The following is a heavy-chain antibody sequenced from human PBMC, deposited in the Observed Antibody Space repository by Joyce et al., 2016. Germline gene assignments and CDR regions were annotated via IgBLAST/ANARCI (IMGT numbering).Heavy chain of an antibody. CDR2: ISFDGSNK. J-gene: IGHJ1*01. D-gene: IGHD3-10*02. CDR3: AKLCSGCYLDAEYFHH. Sequence: QVQLVESGGGVVQPGRSLRLSCAASGFILSSFGMHWVRQAPGKGLEWVALISFDGSNKYYGDSVKGRFTIARDNSKNTVYLQMNSLRADDTAVYYCAKLCSGCYLDAEYFHHWGQGTLVTVAS. V-gene: IGHV3-30*18. CDR1: GFILSSFG.